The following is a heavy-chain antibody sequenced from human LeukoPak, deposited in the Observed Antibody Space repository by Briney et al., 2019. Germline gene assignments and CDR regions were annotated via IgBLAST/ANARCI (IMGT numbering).Heavy chain of an antibody. Sequence: SETLSLTCTVSGGSISSSSYYWGWIRQPPGKGLEWIGEINHSGSTNYNPSLKSRVTISVDTSKNQFSLKLSSVTAADTAVYYCARRLAGPTYFDYWGQGTLVTVSS. V-gene: IGHV4-39*07. CDR2: INHSGST. CDR3: ARRLAGPTYFDY. D-gene: IGHD6-19*01. J-gene: IGHJ4*02. CDR1: GGSISSSSYY.